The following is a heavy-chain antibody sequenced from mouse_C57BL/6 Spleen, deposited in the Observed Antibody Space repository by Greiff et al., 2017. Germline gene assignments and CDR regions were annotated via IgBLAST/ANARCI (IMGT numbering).Heavy chain of an antibody. V-gene: IGHV1-15*01. J-gene: IGHJ2*01. CDR3: TKDY. Sequence: VKLQESGAELVRPGASVTLSCKASGYIFTDYEMHWVKQTPVHGLEWIGAIDPETGGTAYNQKFKGKAILTADKSSSTAYMELRSLTSEDSAVYYCTKDYWGQGTTLTVSS. CDR1: GYIFTDYE. CDR2: IDPETGGT.